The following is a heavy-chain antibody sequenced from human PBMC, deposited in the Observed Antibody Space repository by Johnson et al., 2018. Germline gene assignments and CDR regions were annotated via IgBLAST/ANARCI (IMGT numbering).Heavy chain of an antibody. D-gene: IGHD6-13*01. CDR3: ARALAAAGTGYYYYGMDV. J-gene: IGHJ6*02. V-gene: IGHV3-30-3*01. CDR1: GFTFSSYA. Sequence: QVQLVQSGGGVVQPGRSLRLSCAASGFTFSSYAMHWVRQAPGKGLEWVAVISYDGSNKYYADSVKGRFTISRDNSKNTQYLQMNSLRAEDTAVYYCARALAAAGTGYYYYGMDVWGQGTTVTVSS. CDR2: ISYDGSNK.